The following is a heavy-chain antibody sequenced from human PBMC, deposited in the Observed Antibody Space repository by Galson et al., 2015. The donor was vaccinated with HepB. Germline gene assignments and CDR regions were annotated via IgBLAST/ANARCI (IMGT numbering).Heavy chain of an antibody. CDR3: AREWGCGGDCGQFDY. CDR2: INAGNGNT. J-gene: IGHJ4*02. CDR1: GYTFTSYA. D-gene: IGHD2-21*02. V-gene: IGHV1-3*01. Sequence: SVKVSCKASGYTFTSYAMHWVRQAPGQRLEWMGWINAGNGNTKYSQKFQGRVTITADKSTSTAYMELSSLRSEDTAVYYCAREWGCGGDCGQFDYWGQGTLVTVSS.